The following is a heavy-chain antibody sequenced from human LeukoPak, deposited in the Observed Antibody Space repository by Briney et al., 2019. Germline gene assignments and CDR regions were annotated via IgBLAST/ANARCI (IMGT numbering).Heavy chain of an antibody. V-gene: IGHV4-4*07. CDR2: IYTTGSI. J-gene: IGHJ5*02. CDR1: GGSISSYY. CDR3: ARNKGRYGSGRVHFDP. D-gene: IGHD3-10*01. Sequence: SETLSLTCTVSGGSISSYYWSWIRQPAGKGLEWIGRIYTTGSIYYNPSLKSRVTISVDTSKNQLSLKLSSVTAADTAVYYCARNKGRYGSGRVHFDPWGQGTLVTVSS.